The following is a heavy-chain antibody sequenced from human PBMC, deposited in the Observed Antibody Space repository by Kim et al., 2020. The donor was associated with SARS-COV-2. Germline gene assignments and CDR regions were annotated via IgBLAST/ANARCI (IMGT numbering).Heavy chain of an antibody. CDR3: ASRWDLDY. V-gene: IGHV3-48*02. J-gene: IGHJ4*02. Sequence: SITIYYADSVKGRFTISRDNAKNSLYLQMNSLRDEDTAVYYCASRWDLDYWGQGTLVTVSS. CDR2: SITI.